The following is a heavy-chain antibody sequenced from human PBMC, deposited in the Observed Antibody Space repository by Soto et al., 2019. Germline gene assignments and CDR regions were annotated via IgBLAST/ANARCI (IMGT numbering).Heavy chain of an antibody. CDR1: GYTFTSYY. V-gene: IGHV1-46*01. CDR2: INPSGGST. J-gene: IGHJ6*02. D-gene: IGHD3-3*01. CDR3: ARAGVESIPIFGVVAPYGMDV. Sequence: ASVKVSCKASGYTFTSYYMHWVRQAPGQGLEWMGIINPSGGSTSYAQKFQGRVTMTRDTSTSTVYMELSSLRSEDTALYFCARAGVESIPIFGVVAPYGMDVWGQGTTVTVSS.